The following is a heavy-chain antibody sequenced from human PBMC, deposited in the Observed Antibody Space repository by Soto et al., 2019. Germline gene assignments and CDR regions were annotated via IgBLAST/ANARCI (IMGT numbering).Heavy chain of an antibody. CDR3: ARVTPPDYYDSIGGWFDP. J-gene: IGHJ5*02. CDR2: IYYSGST. D-gene: IGHD3-22*01. Sequence: SETLSLTCTVSGGSISSGGYYWSWIRQHPGKGLEWIGYIYYSGSTYYNPSLKSRVTISVDTSKNQFSLKLSSVTAADTAVYYCARVTPPDYYDSIGGWFDPWGQGTLVTVSS. V-gene: IGHV4-31*03. CDR1: GGSISSGGYY.